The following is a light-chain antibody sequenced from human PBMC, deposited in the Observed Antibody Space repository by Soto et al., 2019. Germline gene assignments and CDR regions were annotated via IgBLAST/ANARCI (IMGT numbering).Light chain of an antibody. CDR2: EVS. V-gene: IGLV2-14*01. J-gene: IGLJ2*01. CDR1: SSDVGGYNY. Sequence: QSALTQPASVSGSPGQSITISCTGTSSDVGGYNYVSWYQQHPGKAPKLMIYEVSNRPSGVSNRFSGSKSGNTASLTISGLQAEDVDDYYCSSYTSSSTTVLFGGGTQLTVL. CDR3: SSYTSSSTTVL.